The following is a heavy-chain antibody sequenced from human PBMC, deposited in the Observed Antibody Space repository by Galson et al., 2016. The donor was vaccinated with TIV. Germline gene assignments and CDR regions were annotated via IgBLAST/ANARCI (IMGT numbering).Heavy chain of an antibody. CDR2: ISSSNNYI. V-gene: IGHV3-21*01. J-gene: IGHJ4*02. CDR1: GFTFSSFG. Sequence: SLRLSCAGSGFTFSSFGMNWVRQAPGKGLEWVSSISSSNNYIYYADSVKGRFTISRDNAKNSLYLQMNSLRAEDTAVYYCARGLQLRPYWGQGTLVTVSS. CDR3: ARGLQLRPY. D-gene: IGHD6-13*01.